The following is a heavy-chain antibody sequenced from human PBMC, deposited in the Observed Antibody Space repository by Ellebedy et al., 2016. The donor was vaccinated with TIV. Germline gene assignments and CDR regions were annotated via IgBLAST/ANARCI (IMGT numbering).Heavy chain of an antibody. Sequence: GESLKISCAASGFTFPSYGILWVRQAPGKGLEWVSAFSGSDGNTYYADSVKGRFTISRDNSRNTRYLQMNSLRAEDTVVYYCAKRNRQSSGGRFFDYWGQGTLVTVSS. J-gene: IGHJ4*02. V-gene: IGHV3-23*01. CDR3: AKRNRQSSGGRFFDY. CDR2: FSGSDGNT. CDR1: GFTFPSYG. D-gene: IGHD6-6*01.